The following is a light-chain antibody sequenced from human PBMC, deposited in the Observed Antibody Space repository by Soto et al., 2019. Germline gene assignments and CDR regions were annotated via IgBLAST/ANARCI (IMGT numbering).Light chain of an antibody. CDR3: IPYSGSNYHYV. J-gene: IGLJ1*01. V-gene: IGLV2-8*01. CDR1: SSDVGGYNY. Sequence: QSVLTQPPSASGSFGESVTISCTGTSSDVGGYNYVSWYQQHPGKAPKLMIYEVSEQPSGVPDRFSGSKSGSTASLTVSGLQADDEADYYCIPYSGSNYHYVFGTGTKLTVL. CDR2: EVS.